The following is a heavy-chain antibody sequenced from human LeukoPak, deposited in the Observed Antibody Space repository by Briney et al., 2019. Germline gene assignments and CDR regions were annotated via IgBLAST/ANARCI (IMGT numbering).Heavy chain of an antibody. Sequence: PGGSLRLSCAASGNYWMHWVRQAPGKGLVWVSHINSDGSWTSYADSVKGRFTIPKDNAKNTVYLQMNNLRAEDTAVYYCVNFYETYWGRGTLVTVSS. J-gene: IGHJ4*02. V-gene: IGHV3-74*01. CDR1: GNYW. D-gene: IGHD2/OR15-2a*01. CDR2: INSDGSWT. CDR3: VNFYETY.